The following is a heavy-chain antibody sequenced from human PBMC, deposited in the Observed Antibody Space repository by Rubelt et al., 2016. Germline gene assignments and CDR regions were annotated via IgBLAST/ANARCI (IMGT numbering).Heavy chain of an antibody. V-gene: IGHV1-24*01. CDR2: FDPEDGET. D-gene: IGHD3-3*01. J-gene: IGHJ4*02. Sequence: QVQLVQSGAEVKKPGASVKVSCKVSGYTLTELSMHWVRQAPGKGLEWMGGFDPEDGETIYAQKFQGRCAMTEDTATGTAYMELSSLRSEDAAVYYCATIGLEWLLEDYWGQGTLVTVSS. CDR1: GYTLTELS. CDR3: ATIGLEWLLEDY.